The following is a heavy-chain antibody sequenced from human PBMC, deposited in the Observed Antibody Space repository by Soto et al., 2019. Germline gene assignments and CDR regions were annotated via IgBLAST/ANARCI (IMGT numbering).Heavy chain of an antibody. J-gene: IGHJ4*02. Sequence: ASVKVSCKASGYSFTSYGISWVRQAPGQGLEWMGGIIAYNGKTNYAQKFQGRVTMTTDTSTSTTYMELSSLRSEDTAVYYCARDLLGSYGDYVFDYWGQGTLVTVSS. CDR1: GYSFTSYG. D-gene: IGHD4-17*01. CDR3: ARDLLGSYGDYVFDY. CDR2: IIAYNGKT. V-gene: IGHV1-18*01.